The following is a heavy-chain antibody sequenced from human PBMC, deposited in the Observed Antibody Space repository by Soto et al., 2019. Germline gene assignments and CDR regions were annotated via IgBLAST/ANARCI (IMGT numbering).Heavy chain of an antibody. CDR1: GYTFTSYG. Sequence: QVQLVQSGAEVKKPGASVKVSCKASGYTFTSYGISWVRQAPGQGLEWMGWISAYNGNTNYAQKLQGRVTMTTDTSTSTAYMELRSLRSDDTAVYYCARDVPTPHRHLWFGELEHNWGQGTTVTVSS. CDR2: ISAYNGNT. D-gene: IGHD3-10*01. J-gene: IGHJ6*02. CDR3: ARDVPTPHRHLWFGELEHN. V-gene: IGHV1-18*01.